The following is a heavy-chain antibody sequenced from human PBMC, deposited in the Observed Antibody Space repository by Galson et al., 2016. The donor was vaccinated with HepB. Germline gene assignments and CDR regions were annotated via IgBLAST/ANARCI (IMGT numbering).Heavy chain of an antibody. D-gene: IGHD3-16*02. CDR1: GFTFSSYA. Sequence: SLRLSCAASGFTFSSYAMHWVRQAPGKGLEWVAVKTFDGSNNFYAASVKGRFTISRDNSKNTPYLQMNSLRAEDTAVYYCARDDDYVWGTYRYTRTVPQYYFDYWGQGTLVTVSS. J-gene: IGHJ4*02. CDR2: KTFDGSNN. V-gene: IGHV3-30-3*01. CDR3: ARDDDYVWGTYRYTRTVPQYYFDY.